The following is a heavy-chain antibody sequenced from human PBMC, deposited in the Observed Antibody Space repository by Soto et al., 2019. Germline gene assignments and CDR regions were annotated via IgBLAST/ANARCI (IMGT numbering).Heavy chain of an antibody. D-gene: IGHD2-2*01. V-gene: IGHV4-39*01. J-gene: IGHJ4*02. CDR2: IYYSGST. CDR1: GGSISSSSYY. Sequence: QLQLQESGPGLVKPSETLSLTCTVSGGSISSSSYYWGWIRQPPGKGLEWIGSIYYSGSTYYNPSLKSRVTISVDTSKNQFSLKLSTVTAADTAVYYCARQLIVVEPDNAPDDYWGLGTLVTVSS. CDR3: ARQLIVVEPDNAPDDY.